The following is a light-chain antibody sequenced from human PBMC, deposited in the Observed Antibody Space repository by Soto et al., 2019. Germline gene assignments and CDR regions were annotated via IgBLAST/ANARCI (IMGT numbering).Light chain of an antibody. V-gene: IGLV1-47*01. CDR2: RNN. CDR1: SSNIGSNY. CDR3: AAWADSFNWV. Sequence: QSVLTQPPSASGTPGQRVTISCSGSSSNIGSNYVYWYQQLPGTAPKLLIYRNNQRPSGVPDRFSGSKSGTSASLAIRGLRSEDEADYYCAAWADSFNWVFGGGTKLTVL. J-gene: IGLJ3*02.